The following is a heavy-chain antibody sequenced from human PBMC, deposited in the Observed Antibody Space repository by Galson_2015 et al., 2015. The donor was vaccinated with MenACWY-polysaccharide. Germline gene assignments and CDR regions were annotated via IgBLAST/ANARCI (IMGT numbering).Heavy chain of an antibody. D-gene: IGHD1-14*01. J-gene: IGHJ6*02. V-gene: IGHV1-24*01. CDR2: FDPEDGET. Sequence: SVKVSCKVSGYTLTELSMHWVRQAPGKGLEWMGGFDPEDGETIYAQKFQGRVTMTEDTSTDTAYMELSSLRSEDTAVYYCATRDRNNNYYGMDVWGQGTTVTVSS. CDR1: GYTLTELS. CDR3: ATRDRNNNYYGMDV.